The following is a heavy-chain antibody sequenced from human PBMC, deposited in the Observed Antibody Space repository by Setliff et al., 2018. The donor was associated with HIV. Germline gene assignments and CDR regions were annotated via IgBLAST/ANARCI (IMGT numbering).Heavy chain of an antibody. Sequence: KPSETLSLTCAVSGASITTSSYFWGWIRQPPGKGLKWIGSISHSGTTYYSPSLNSRVTISADTSKNQFSLKLNSVSAADTALYFCAKHWSLEVATMGASDIWGQGTMVTVSS. D-gene: IGHD5-12*01. CDR1: GASITTSSYF. CDR3: AKHWSLEVATMGASDI. J-gene: IGHJ3*02. V-gene: IGHV4-39*01. CDR2: ISHSGTT.